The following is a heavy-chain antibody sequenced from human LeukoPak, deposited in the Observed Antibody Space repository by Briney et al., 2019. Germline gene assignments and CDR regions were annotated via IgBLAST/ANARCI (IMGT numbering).Heavy chain of an antibody. V-gene: IGHV4-30-2*01. CDR3: ARGGEMATIINY. Sequence: PSETLSLTCAVSGGSISSGGYSWSWIRQPPGKGLEWIRYIYHSGSTYYSPSLKSRVTISVDRSKNQFSLKLSSVTAADTAVYYCARGGEMATIINYWGQGTLVTVSS. D-gene: IGHD5-24*01. J-gene: IGHJ4*02. CDR1: GGSISSGGYS. CDR2: IYHSGST.